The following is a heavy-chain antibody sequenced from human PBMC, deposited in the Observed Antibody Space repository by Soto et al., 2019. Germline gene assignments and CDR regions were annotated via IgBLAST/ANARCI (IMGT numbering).Heavy chain of an antibody. CDR3: ARDPQSHGRGYYPWYFDY. Sequence: QVQLVQSGAEVKKPGSSVKVSCKASGGTFSSYAISWVGQAPGQGLEWMGGIIPIFGTANYAQKFQGRVTITADESTSTAYMELSSLRSEDTAVYYCARDPQSHGRGYYPWYFDYWGQGTLVTVSS. V-gene: IGHV1-69*01. CDR2: IIPIFGTA. CDR1: GGTFSSYA. J-gene: IGHJ4*02. D-gene: IGHD3-22*01.